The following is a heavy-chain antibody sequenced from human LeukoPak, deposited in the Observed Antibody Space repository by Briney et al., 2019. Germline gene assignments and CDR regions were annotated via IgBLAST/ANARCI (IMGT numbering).Heavy chain of an antibody. CDR2: ISSSGSTI. CDR1: GFTFSDYY. Sequence: GGSLRLSCAASGFTFSDYYMSWIRQAPGKGLEWVSYISSSGSTIDYADSVKGRFTISRDNAKNSLYLQMNSLRAEDTAVYYCARGPRCCSGGSCPHYYYYYMDVWGKGTTVTISS. CDR3: ARGPRCCSGGSCPHYYYYYMDV. D-gene: IGHD2-15*01. J-gene: IGHJ6*03. V-gene: IGHV3-11*01.